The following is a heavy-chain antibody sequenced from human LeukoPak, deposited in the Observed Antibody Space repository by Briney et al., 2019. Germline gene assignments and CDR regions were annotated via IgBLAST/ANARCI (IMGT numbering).Heavy chain of an antibody. CDR3: ARDWIAAALFDP. J-gene: IGHJ5*02. CDR1: GFTFSSYA. CDR2: ISYDGSNK. D-gene: IGHD6-13*01. V-gene: IGHV3-30-3*01. Sequence: GGSLRLSCAASGFTFSSYAMHWVRQAPGKGLEWVAVISYDGSNKYYADSVKGRFTISRDNSKNTLYLQMNSLRSEDTAVYYCARDWIAAALFDPWGQGTLVTVSS.